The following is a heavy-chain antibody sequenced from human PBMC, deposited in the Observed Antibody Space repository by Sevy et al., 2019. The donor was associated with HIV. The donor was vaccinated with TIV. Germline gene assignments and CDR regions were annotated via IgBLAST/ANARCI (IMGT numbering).Heavy chain of an antibody. D-gene: IGHD3-22*01. Sequence: GGSLRLSCAASGFSVSDNYMSWVRQTPGKRLEWVSVIYIGDSTFYVDSVKGRFTISRDNSKNTLFLQMNSLRDEDTAVYYCASGLLRYFFDYWGQGTLVTVSS. CDR1: GFSVSDNY. V-gene: IGHV3-53*01. CDR3: ASGLLRYFFDY. J-gene: IGHJ4*02. CDR2: IYIGDST.